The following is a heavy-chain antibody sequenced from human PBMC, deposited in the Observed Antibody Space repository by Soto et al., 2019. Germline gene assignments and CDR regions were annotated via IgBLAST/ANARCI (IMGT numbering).Heavy chain of an antibody. J-gene: IGHJ4*02. CDR3: ARDKLSSSWYGKYDY. CDR1: GFTFSSYS. CDR2: ISSSSSYI. Sequence: EVQLVESGGGLVKPGGSLRLSCAASGFTFSSYSMNWVRQAPGKGLEWVSSISSSSSYIYYADSVKGRFTISRDNAKNSLYLQMNSLRAEDTAVYYCARDKLSSSWYGKYDYWGQGTLVTVSS. D-gene: IGHD6-13*01. V-gene: IGHV3-21*01.